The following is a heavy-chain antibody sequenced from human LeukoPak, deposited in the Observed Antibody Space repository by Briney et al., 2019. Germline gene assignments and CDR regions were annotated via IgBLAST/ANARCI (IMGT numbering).Heavy chain of an antibody. CDR1: GFTFSSYE. Sequence: PGGSLRLSCAASGFTFSSYEMNWVRQAPGKGLEWVSYISSSGSTIYYADSVKGRFTISRDNAKNSLYLQMNSLRAEDTAIYYCAREKYSGYDLNYWGQGTLVTVSS. CDR2: ISSSGSTI. CDR3: AREKYSGYDLNY. J-gene: IGHJ4*02. V-gene: IGHV3-48*03. D-gene: IGHD5-12*01.